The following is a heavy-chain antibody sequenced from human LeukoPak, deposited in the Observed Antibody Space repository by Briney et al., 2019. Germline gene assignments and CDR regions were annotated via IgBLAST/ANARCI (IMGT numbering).Heavy chain of an antibody. CDR2: MNPNSGNT. CDR3: ARLKTDGSWPYYYYYGMDV. Sequence: GASVKVSCKASGYTFTGYYMHWVRQAPGQGLEWMGWMNPNSGNTGYAQKFQGRVTMTRNTSISTAYMELSSLRSEDTAVYYCARLKTDGSWPYYYYYGMDVWGQGTTVTVSS. D-gene: IGHD6-13*01. V-gene: IGHV1-8*02. J-gene: IGHJ6*02. CDR1: GYTFTGYY.